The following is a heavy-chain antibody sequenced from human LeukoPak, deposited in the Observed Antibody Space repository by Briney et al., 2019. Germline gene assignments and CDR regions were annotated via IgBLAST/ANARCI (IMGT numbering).Heavy chain of an antibody. Sequence: GGSLRLSCAASGFTFSSYWMHWVRQAPGKGLVWVSRINSDGSSTSYADSVKGRFTISRDNAKNTLYLQMNSLRAEDTAVYYCARGPRVRYLFDYWGQGTLVTVSS. CDR2: INSDGSST. D-gene: IGHD1-26*01. CDR3: ARGPRVRYLFDY. J-gene: IGHJ4*02. CDR1: GFTFSSYW. V-gene: IGHV3-74*01.